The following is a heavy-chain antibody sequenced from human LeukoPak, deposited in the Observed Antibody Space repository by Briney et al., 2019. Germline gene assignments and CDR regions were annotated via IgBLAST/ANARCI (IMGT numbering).Heavy chain of an antibody. D-gene: IGHD1-26*01. V-gene: IGHV3-9*01. Sequence: PGGSLRLSCAASGFTFDDYAMHWVRQAPGKGLEWVSDISWNSGSIGYADSVKGRFTISRDNAKNSLYLQMNSLRAEDTALYYCAKDGGGSPHYYYYYGMDVWGQGTTVTVSS. CDR1: GFTFDDYA. J-gene: IGHJ6*02. CDR3: AKDGGGSPHYYYYYGMDV. CDR2: ISWNSGSI.